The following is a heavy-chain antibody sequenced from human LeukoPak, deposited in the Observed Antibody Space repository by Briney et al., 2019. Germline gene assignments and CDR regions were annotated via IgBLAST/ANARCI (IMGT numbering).Heavy chain of an antibody. CDR2: ISYDGGIT. Sequence: GGSLRLSRAASGFTFSSYAMYWVRQAPGKGLEWLAVISYDGGITHYADSVKDRFTISRDNSKNTLFLQLNSLRGDDTAVYYCARDTTYYYDGGSSGPHYFDYWGQGTLVTVSS. V-gene: IGHV3-30*01. J-gene: IGHJ4*02. CDR1: GFTFSSYA. CDR3: ARDTTYYYDGGSSGPHYFDY. D-gene: IGHD3-10*01.